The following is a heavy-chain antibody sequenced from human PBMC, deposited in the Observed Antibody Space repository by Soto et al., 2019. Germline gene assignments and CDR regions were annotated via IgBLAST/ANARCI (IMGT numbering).Heavy chain of an antibody. CDR1: GGTFSSYA. D-gene: IGHD1-26*01. CDR3: ARGGSGSPEAYYYYGMDV. J-gene: IGHJ6*02. Sequence: QVQLVQSGAEVKKPGSSVKVSCKASGGTFSSYAISWVRQAPGQGLEWMGGIMPIFGTANYAQKFQGRVTITADESTSTAYMELSSLRSEDTAVYYCARGGSGSPEAYYYYGMDVWGQGTTVTVSS. V-gene: IGHV1-69*01. CDR2: IMPIFGTA.